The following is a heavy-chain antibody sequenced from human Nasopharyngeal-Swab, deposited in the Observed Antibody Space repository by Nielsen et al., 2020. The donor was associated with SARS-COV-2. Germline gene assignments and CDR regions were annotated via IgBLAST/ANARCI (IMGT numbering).Heavy chain of an antibody. V-gene: IGHV3-73*01. CDR1: GFTFSGSA. CDR3: TSQPGDFAN. Sequence: GKSLKISCATSGFTFSGSAMHWVRQAPGKGLEWVGRIRSKTNNYATGYAESVKGRFTISRDDSKNTAYLQMSSLKIDDTAVYYCTSQPGDFANWGQGTLVTVSS. J-gene: IGHJ4*02. CDR2: IRSKTNNYAT.